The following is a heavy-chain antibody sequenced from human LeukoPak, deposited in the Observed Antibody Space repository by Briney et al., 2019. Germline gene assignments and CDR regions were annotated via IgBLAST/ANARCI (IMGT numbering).Heavy chain of an antibody. CDR2: ISSSSSYI. V-gene: IGHV3-21*01. Sequence: GGSLRLSCAASGFTFSSYSMNWVRQAPGKGLEWVSSISSSSSYIYYADSVKGRFTISRDNAKNSLYLQMNSLRAEDTAVYYCARERWTVTTRNGWFDPWGQGTLVTVSS. D-gene: IGHD1-7*01. CDR1: GFTFSSYS. J-gene: IGHJ5*02. CDR3: ARERWTVTTRNGWFDP.